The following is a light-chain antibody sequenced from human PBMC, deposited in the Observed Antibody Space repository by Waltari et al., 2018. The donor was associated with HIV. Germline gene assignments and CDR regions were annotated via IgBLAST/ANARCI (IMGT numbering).Light chain of an antibody. CDR2: GNN. Sequence: QSVLTQPPSVSGAPGQRVTISCTGSSSNIGAGYDVHWYQHLPGTAPKLLINGNNHRASGGPDRFSGSKSDTSASLAITGLQSEDEADYYCQSYDSTLSGSDWVFGGGTKLTVL. CDR3: QSYDSTLSGSDWV. V-gene: IGLV1-40*01. CDR1: SSNIGAGYD. J-gene: IGLJ3*02.